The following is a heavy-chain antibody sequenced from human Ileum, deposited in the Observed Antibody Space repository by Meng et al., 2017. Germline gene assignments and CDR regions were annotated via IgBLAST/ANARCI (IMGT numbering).Heavy chain of an antibody. D-gene: IGHD2-2*01. CDR3: ARSPLGYCSSINSPGTWFDP. CDR2: INPNRGDT. CDR1: GYSFTAYY. V-gene: IGHV1-2*06. J-gene: IGHJ5*02. Sequence: ASVKVSCKTSGYSFTAYYIHWVRLAPGQGLEWMGRINPNRGDTKYAEEFQGRVTMARDTSITTDYMELRRLRFDDAAVYYCARSPLGYCSSINSPGTWFDPWGQGTLVTVSS.